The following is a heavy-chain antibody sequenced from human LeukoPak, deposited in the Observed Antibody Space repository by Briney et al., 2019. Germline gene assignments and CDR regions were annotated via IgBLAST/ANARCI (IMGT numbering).Heavy chain of an antibody. J-gene: IGHJ6*03. Sequence: PSETLSLTCTVSGGSISSYYWSWIRQPAGKGLEWIGRIYTSGSTNYNPSLKSRVTMSVDTSKNQSSLKLSSVTAADTAVYFCARVPAPWYYYMDVWGKGTTVTVSS. V-gene: IGHV4-4*07. CDR3: ARVPAPWYYYMDV. CDR2: IYTSGST. CDR1: GGSISSYY.